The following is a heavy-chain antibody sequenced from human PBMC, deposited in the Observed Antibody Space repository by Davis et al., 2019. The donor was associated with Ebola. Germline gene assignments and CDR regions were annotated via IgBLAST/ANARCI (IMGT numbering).Heavy chain of an antibody. Sequence: PGGSLRLSCAASGFAFSTYWMSWVRQAPGKGLEWVANIKQDGSEKYYVGSVKGRFTISRDNAKNSLYLQMNSLRAEDTAVYYCARGNGPFDYWGQGTLFTVSS. V-gene: IGHV3-7*01. CDR1: GFAFSTYW. D-gene: IGHD2-8*01. CDR3: ARGNGPFDY. CDR2: IKQDGSEK. J-gene: IGHJ4*02.